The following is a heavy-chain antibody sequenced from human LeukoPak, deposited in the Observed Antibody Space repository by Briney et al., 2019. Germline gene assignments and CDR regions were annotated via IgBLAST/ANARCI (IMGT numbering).Heavy chain of an antibody. V-gene: IGHV3-23*01. Sequence: GGSLRLSCAASGFTFSSYAMSWVRQAPGKGLKWVSAISGSGGSTYYADSVKGRFAISRDNSKNTLYLQMNSLRAEDTAVYYCAKDQQGGFGELYYFDYWGQGTLVTVSS. J-gene: IGHJ4*02. CDR1: GFTFSSYA. CDR3: AKDQQGGFGELYYFDY. D-gene: IGHD3-10*01. CDR2: ISGSGGST.